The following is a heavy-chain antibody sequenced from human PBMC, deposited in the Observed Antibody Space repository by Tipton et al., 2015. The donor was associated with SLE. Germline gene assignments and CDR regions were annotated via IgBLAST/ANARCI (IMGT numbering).Heavy chain of an antibody. CDR1: GPSINNAYY. CDR2: FYHSGIT. D-gene: IGHD3-22*01. CDR3: TRGNVYHYDSSGFYFDAFDV. V-gene: IGHV4-38-2*01. J-gene: IGHJ3*01. Sequence: TLSLTCAVSGPSINNAYYWGWIRQPPGKGLEWIGNFYHSGITYYNPSLKTRVTISIDTSKNQYSLRLTSVTAADTALYYCTRGNVYHYDSSGFYFDAFDVWGQGTMVTDPS.